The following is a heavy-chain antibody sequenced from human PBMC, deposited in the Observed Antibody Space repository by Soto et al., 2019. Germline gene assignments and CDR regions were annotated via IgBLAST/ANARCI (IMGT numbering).Heavy chain of an antibody. Sequence: EVQLVESGGGLVKPGGSLRLSCAASGFTLRGYSMTWVRQASGKGLEWVSFISSNSNRIFYGDSVKGRFTISRDDAKNALYLDMNSLRVEDTAVYHCARQRYYYDSSGYLHGMDVWGQGTTVTVSS. J-gene: IGHJ6*02. D-gene: IGHD3-22*01. CDR3: ARQRYYYDSSGYLHGMDV. CDR2: ISSNSNRI. V-gene: IGHV3-21*01. CDR1: GFTLRGYS.